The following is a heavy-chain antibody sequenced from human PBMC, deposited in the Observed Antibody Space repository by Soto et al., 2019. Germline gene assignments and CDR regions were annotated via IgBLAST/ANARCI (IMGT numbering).Heavy chain of an antibody. V-gene: IGHV1-18*01. CDR3: AMVDNDVTPTPHDV. Sequence: QVQLVQSGAEARKPGSSVKVSCKASGYIFVNYGIAWVRQAPGQGLEWMGWISPYSGKTNYASKVQGRLTMTKDTSTSTAYMDLGSLSSHDTAVYYCAMVDNDVTPTPHDVLAEGTKVTVSS. CDR1: GYIFVNYG. CDR2: ISPYSGKT. J-gene: IGHJ6*04. D-gene: IGHD5-12*01.